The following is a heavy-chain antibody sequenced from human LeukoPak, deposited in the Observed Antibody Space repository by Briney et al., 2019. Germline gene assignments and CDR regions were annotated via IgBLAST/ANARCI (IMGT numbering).Heavy chain of an antibody. CDR2: INPNSGGT. CDR1: GYTFTGYY. CDR3: AGPSRVVPAADYYYYGMDV. J-gene: IGHJ6*02. Sequence: ASVKVSCKASGYTFTGYYMHWVRQAPGQGLEWMGWINPNSGGTNYAQKFQGRVTMTRDTSISTAYMELSRLRSDDTAVYCCAGPSRVVPAADYYYYGMDVWGQGTTVTVSS. V-gene: IGHV1-2*02. D-gene: IGHD2-2*01.